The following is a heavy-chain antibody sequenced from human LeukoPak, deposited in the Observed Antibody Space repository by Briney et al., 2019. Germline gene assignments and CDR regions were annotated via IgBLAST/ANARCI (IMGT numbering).Heavy chain of an antibody. CDR2: IKSDGSST. D-gene: IGHD4-23*01. CDR3: ARAVGNSEDFDY. J-gene: IGHJ4*02. Sequence: GGSLRLSCAASGLTVSSNYMTWVRQAPGKGLVWVSRIKSDGSSTSYADSVKGRFTISRDNAKNTLYLQMNSLRAEDTAVYYCARAVGNSEDFDYWGQGTLVTVSS. V-gene: IGHV3-74*01. CDR1: GLTVSSNY.